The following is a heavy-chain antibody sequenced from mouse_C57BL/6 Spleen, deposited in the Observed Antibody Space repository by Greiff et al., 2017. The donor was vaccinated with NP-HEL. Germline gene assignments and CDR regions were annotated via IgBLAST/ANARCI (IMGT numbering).Heavy chain of an antibody. Sequence: QVQLQQPGAELVRPGSSVKLSCKASGYTFTSYWMDWVKQRPGQGLEWIGNIYPSDSETHYNQKFKDKATLTVDKSSRTAYMQLSSLTSEDSAVYYCARRAKYYGVDYWGQGTTLTVSS. D-gene: IGHD1-1*01. CDR2: IYPSDSET. CDR1: GYTFTSYW. CDR3: ARRAKYYGVDY. J-gene: IGHJ2*01. V-gene: IGHV1-61*01.